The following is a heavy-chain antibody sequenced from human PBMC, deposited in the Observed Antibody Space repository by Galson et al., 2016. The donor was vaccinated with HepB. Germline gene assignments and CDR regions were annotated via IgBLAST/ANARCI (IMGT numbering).Heavy chain of an antibody. Sequence: SLRLSCAASGFTFNTYTMQWVRQAPGKGLEWVATITSAGTTQYHADSVKGRFTFSRDNSKNMLYLQMNSLRVEDTAVYYCARDAMGSGNGSYSAFDYGCQGTLVTVSS. CDR1: GFTFNTYT. D-gene: IGHD1-26*01. CDR2: ITSAGTTQ. J-gene: IGHJ4*02. CDR3: ARDAMGSGNGSYSAFDY. V-gene: IGHV3-30-3*01.